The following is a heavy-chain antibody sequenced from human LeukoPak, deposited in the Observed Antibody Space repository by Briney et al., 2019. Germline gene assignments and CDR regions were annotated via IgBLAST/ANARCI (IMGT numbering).Heavy chain of an antibody. J-gene: IGHJ4*02. D-gene: IGHD6-19*01. Sequence: PGGSLRLSCAASGFTFDDYAMHWVRQAPGKGLEWVSGISWNSGSIGYADSVKGRFTISRDNAKNSLYLQMNSLRAEDTALYYCAKAVGPGIAVAGSEYWGQGTPVTVSS. V-gene: IGHV3-9*01. CDR1: GFTFDDYA. CDR3: AKAVGPGIAVAGSEY. CDR2: ISWNSGSI.